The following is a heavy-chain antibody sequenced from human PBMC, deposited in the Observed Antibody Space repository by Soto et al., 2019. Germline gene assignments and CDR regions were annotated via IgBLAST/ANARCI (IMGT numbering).Heavy chain of an antibody. Sequence: KTSETLSLTCTVTGGSMTTGDQYWTWIRHRPGEGLEWFGYINHRGSLYYNPSLESRVSMSVDTSKNQFSLNLSSVTAADTAVYYCARELPQRQGRNMDVWSQGTTVTVSS. CDR3: ARELPQRQGRNMDV. D-gene: IGHD1-1*01. CDR2: INHRGSL. V-gene: IGHV4-31*03. CDR1: GGSMTTGDQY. J-gene: IGHJ6*02.